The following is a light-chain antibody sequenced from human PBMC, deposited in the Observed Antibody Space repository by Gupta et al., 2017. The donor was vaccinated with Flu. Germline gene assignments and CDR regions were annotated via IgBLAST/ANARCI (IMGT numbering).Light chain of an antibody. Sequence: TQSPSASGAPGQRVTISCSGSSSNIGSNAVNWYQQFPGTAPTLLSYSYDQRRSGVPDRFSFSNSGTSDSPAITGLQSEDEAVYDCSVWDDSLNGLWVFGGGTKLTVL. CDR1: SSNIGSNA. CDR3: SVWDDSLNGLWV. J-gene: IGLJ3*02. V-gene: IGLV1-44*01. CDR2: SYD.